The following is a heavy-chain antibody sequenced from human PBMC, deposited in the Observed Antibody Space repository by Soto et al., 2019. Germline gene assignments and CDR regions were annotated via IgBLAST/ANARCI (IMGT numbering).Heavy chain of an antibody. CDR2: INGDATST. Sequence: QLVESGGGLVQPGGSLRLSCAASGFTLNNYWMHWVRQAPGMGLVWVSRINGDATSTSYADSVKGRFTISRDNARNTLYLQMNILRAEDTALYYCARGDIAAETFFYYYGMDLWGQGTTVTVS. CDR1: GFTLNNYW. V-gene: IGHV3-74*01. J-gene: IGHJ6*02. CDR3: ARGDIAAETFFYYYGMDL. D-gene: IGHD6-13*01.